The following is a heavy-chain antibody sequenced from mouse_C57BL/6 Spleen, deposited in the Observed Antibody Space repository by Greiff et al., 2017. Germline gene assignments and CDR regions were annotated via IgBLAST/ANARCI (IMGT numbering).Heavy chain of an antibody. J-gene: IGHJ2*01. CDR1: GYTFTDYY. V-gene: IGHV1-26*01. CDR3: ARGDYGYDY. CDR2: INPNNGGT. D-gene: IGHD2-4*01. Sequence: EVQLQQSGPELVKPGASVKISCKASGYTFTDYYMNWVKQSHGKSLEWIGDINPNNGGTSYNQKFKGKATLTVDKSSSTAYMELRSLTSEDSAVYYRARGDYGYDYWGQGTTLTVSS.